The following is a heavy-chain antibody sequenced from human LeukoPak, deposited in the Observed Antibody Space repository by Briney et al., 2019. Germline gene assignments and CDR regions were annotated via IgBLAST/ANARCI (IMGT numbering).Heavy chain of an antibody. J-gene: IGHJ2*01. D-gene: IGHD4-23*01. CDR2: IYHSGST. Sequence: SETLSLTCTVSGYTISSGYYWGWIRQPPGKGLEWIGNIYHSGSTYYNPSLKSRVTISVDTSKNQFSLKLSSVTAADTTVYYCARDCPRWYQGRWYFDLWGRGTLVTVSS. CDR3: ARDCPRWYQGRWYFDL. V-gene: IGHV4-38-2*02. CDR1: GYTISSGYY.